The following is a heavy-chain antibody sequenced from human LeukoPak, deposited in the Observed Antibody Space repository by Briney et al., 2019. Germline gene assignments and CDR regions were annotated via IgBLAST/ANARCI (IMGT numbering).Heavy chain of an antibody. J-gene: IGHJ4*02. D-gene: IGHD1-26*01. CDR2: IKQDGSGK. V-gene: IGHV3-7*01. Sequence: GGSLRLSCAASGFTLSSYWMSWVRQAPGKGLEWVANIKQDGSGKYYVDSVKGRFTISRDNVKNSLYLQMNSLRVEDTAVYYCARLVVGAIDYWGQGTLVTVSS. CDR1: GFTLSSYW. CDR3: ARLVVGAIDY.